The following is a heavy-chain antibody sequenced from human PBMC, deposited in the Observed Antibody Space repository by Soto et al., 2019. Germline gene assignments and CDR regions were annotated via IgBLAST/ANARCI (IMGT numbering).Heavy chain of an antibody. V-gene: IGHV3-33*01. D-gene: IGHD6-6*01. CDR2: IWYDGSNK. J-gene: IGHJ4*02. Sequence: GGPLRLSCPASEFPFTRYGMHWVRQAQGKGLEGVEVIWYDGSNKYYADSVKGRFTISRDNSKNTLYLQMNSLRAEDTAVYYCASLSSSSGYWGQGTLVTVSS. CDR3: ASLSSSSGY. CDR1: EFPFTRYG.